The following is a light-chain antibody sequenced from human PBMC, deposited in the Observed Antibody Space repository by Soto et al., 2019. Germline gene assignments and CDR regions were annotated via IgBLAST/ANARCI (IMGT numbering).Light chain of an antibody. CDR3: QQYGSSPPLYT. V-gene: IGKV3-20*01. CDR2: GAS. Sequence: EIVLTQSPGTLSLSPGEIATLSCRASQSVSSSYLAWYQQKPGQAPRLRIYGASSRATGIPDRFSGSGSGTDFTLTISRLEPEDFAVYYCQQYGSSPPLYTFGQGNKLEIK. CDR1: QSVSSSY. J-gene: IGKJ2*01.